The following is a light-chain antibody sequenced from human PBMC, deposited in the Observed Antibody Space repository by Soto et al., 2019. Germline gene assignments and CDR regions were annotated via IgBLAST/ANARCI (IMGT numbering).Light chain of an antibody. J-gene: IGKJ1*01. CDR1: PSISSW. V-gene: IGKV1-5*03. CDR3: QQYTSYPRT. Sequence: DIQMTQSPSTLSASVGDRVTITCRASPSISSWLAWYQQKPGKAPKLLIYKASSLESGVPSRFSGSGSGTEFTLTISSLQPDDFATYYCQQYTSYPRTFGQGTKVEIK. CDR2: KAS.